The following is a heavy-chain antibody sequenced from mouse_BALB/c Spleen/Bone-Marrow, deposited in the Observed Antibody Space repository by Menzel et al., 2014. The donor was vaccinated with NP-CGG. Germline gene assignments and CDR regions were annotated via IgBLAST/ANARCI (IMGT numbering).Heavy chain of an antibody. J-gene: IGHJ3*01. Sequence: DLVKPGASVKLSCKASGYTFTSYWINWIKQRPGQGLEWIGRIAPGSGSTYYNEMFKGKATLTVDTSSSTAYIQLGSLSSEDSAVYFCARGDDCDPFAYWGQGTLVTVSA. D-gene: IGHD2-4*01. CDR2: IAPGSGST. CDR1: GYTFTSYW. CDR3: ARGDDCDPFAY. V-gene: IGHV1S41*01.